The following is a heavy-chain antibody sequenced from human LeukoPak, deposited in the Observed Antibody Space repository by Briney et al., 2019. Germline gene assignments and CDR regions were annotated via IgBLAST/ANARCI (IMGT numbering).Heavy chain of an antibody. CDR3: AKAHYDSSGYYYCSFDY. D-gene: IGHD3-22*01. CDR2: ISGSGGST. CDR1: GFTFSSYA. V-gene: IGHV3-23*01. Sequence: GGSLRLSCAASGFTFSSYAMSWVRQAPGKGLEWVSAISGSGGSTYYADSVKGRFTISRDNSKNMLYLQMNSLRAEDTAVYYCAKAHYDSSGYYYCSFDYWGQGTLVTVSS. J-gene: IGHJ4*02.